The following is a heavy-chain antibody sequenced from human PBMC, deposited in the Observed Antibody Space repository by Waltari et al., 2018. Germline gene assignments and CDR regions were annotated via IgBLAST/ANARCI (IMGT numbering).Heavy chain of an antibody. D-gene: IGHD5-18*01. CDR2: IYYSGST. J-gene: IGHJ4*02. Sequence: QVQLQESGPGLVKPSETLSLTCTVSGGSISSYYWSWIRQSPGKGLEWIGYIYYSGSTNYNPSLKSRVTISVDTSKNQFSLKLSSVTAADTAVYYCARVRGIQLWLSPPFYFDYWGQGTLVTVSS. V-gene: IGHV4-59*01. CDR3: ARVRGIQLWLSPPFYFDY. CDR1: GGSISSYY.